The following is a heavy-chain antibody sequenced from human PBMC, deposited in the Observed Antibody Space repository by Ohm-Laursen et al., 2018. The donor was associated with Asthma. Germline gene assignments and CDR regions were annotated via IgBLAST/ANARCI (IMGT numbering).Heavy chain of an antibody. J-gene: IGHJ6*02. D-gene: IGHD6-19*01. Sequence: ESLRISCKGSGYSFTSYWISWVRQMPGKGLEWMGRIDPSDSYTNYSPSFQGHVTISADKSISTAYLQWSSLKASDTAMYYCARALSEWQWLVDYYYYGMDVWGQGTTVTVSS. CDR3: ARALSEWQWLVDYYYYGMDV. V-gene: IGHV5-10-1*01. CDR2: IDPSDSYT. CDR1: GYSFTSYW.